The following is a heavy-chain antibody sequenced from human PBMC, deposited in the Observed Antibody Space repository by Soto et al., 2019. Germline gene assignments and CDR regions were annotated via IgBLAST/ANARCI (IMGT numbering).Heavy chain of an antibody. CDR3: VRSFFCSGASCYSISSP. Sequence: EVQLVESGGGLVQPGGSLRLSCAASGFTVSSSDMSWVRQAPGKGLEWVSVIYSGGGTYYADSVKGRFTISRDYSKNTLYLQMNSLRDEHTLVYYCVRSFFCSGASCYSISSPGGQGTLVTVSS. CDR2: IYSGGGT. J-gene: IGHJ5*02. V-gene: IGHV3-66*01. CDR1: GFTVSSSD. D-gene: IGHD2-15*01.